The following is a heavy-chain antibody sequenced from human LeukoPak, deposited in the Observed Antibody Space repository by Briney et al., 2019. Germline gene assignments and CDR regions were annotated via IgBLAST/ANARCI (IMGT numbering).Heavy chain of an antibody. Sequence: SQTLSLTCTVSGGSISSGGYYWSWIRQHPGKGLEWIGYIYYSGSTYYNPSLKSRVTISVDTSKNQFSLKLSSVTAADTAVYYCARGEGFCSGGGCFGYWFDPWGQGTLVTVSS. CDR1: GGSISSGGYY. V-gene: IGHV4-31*03. CDR3: ARGEGFCSGGGCFGYWFDP. D-gene: IGHD2-15*01. CDR2: IYYSGST. J-gene: IGHJ5*02.